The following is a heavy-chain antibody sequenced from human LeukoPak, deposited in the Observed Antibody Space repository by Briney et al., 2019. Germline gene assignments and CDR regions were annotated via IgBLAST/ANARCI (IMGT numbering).Heavy chain of an antibody. V-gene: IGHV1-2*02. J-gene: IGHJ4*02. CDR3: ARVTTMMLIKG. CDR2: INPNSGGT. D-gene: IGHD3-16*01. CDR1: GYSFTGYF. Sequence: ASVTVSYTASGYSFTGYFMHWVRQAPGQGLEWMGWINPNSGGTNYAQKFQGRVTITRDTSISTAYMELSRLRSDDTAVYYCARVTTMMLIKGWGQGTLVTVSS.